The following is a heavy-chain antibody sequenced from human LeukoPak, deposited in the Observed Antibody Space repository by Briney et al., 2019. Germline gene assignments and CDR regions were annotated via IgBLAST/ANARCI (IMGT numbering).Heavy chain of an antibody. CDR1: GFTFSSYW. J-gene: IGHJ4*02. Sequence: GESLRLSCAASGFTFSSYWMSWVRQPPGKGLEWVANIKQDGSEKYYVDSVKGRFTISRDNAKNSLYLQMNSLRAEDTAVYYCARAPDDDYGDYFDYWGQGTLVTVSS. CDR2: IKQDGSEK. D-gene: IGHD4-17*01. CDR3: ARAPDDDYGDYFDY. V-gene: IGHV3-7*01.